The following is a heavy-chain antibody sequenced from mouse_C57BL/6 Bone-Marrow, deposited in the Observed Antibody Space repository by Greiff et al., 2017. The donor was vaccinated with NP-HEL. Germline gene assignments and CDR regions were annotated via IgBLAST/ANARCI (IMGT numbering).Heavy chain of an antibody. D-gene: IGHD1-1*01. CDR2: INPYNGGT. CDR3: ARSDYYGSSYVGNYYAMDY. Sequence: VQLKQSGPVLVKPGASVKMSCKASGYTFTDYYMNWVKQSHGKSLEWIGVINPYNGGTSYNQKFKGKATLTVDKSSSTAYMELNSLTSEDSAVYYCARSDYYGSSYVGNYYAMDYWGQGTSVTVSS. J-gene: IGHJ4*01. CDR1: GYTFTDYY. V-gene: IGHV1-19*01.